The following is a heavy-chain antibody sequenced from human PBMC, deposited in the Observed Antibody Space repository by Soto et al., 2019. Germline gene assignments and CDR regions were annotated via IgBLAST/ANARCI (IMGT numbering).Heavy chain of an antibody. CDR2: IKQDGSEK. CDR1: GFTFSSYW. D-gene: IGHD6-19*01. J-gene: IGHJ4*02. CDR3: ARASQWLVRGYFDY. Sequence: GGSLRLSCAAPGFTFSSYWMIWVRQAPGKGLEWVANIKQDGSEKYYVDSVKGRFTISRDNAKNSLYLQMNSLRAEDTAVYYCARASQWLVRGYFDYWGQGTLVTVSS. V-gene: IGHV3-7*01.